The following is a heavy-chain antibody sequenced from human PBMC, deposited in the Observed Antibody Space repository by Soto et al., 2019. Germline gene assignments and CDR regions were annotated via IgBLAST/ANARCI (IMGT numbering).Heavy chain of an antibody. J-gene: IGHJ4*02. V-gene: IGHV3-23*01. CDR3: AKEVLRYFDWLSSAFDY. D-gene: IGHD3-9*01. Sequence: GGSLRLSCAASGFTFTNYAMSWVRQAPGKGLEWVSSISGSGGSTHHADSVKGRFTISRDTSKNTLYLQMNSLRAEDTAVYYCAKEVLRYFDWLSSAFDYWGPGTLVTVSS. CDR1: GFTFTNYA. CDR2: ISGSGGST.